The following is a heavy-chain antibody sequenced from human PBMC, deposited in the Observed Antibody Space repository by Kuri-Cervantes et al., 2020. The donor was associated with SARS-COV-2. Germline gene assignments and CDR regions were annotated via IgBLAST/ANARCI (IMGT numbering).Heavy chain of an antibody. J-gene: IGHJ4*02. CDR3: ARLEIPLVAAAYAY. CDR2: IYYSGST. D-gene: IGHD6-13*01. CDR1: GGSISSGSYY. V-gene: IGHV4-39*01. Sequence: SETLSLTCTVSGGSISSGSYYWGWIRQPPGKGLEWIGSIYYSGSTYYNPSLKSRVTISVDTSKNQFSLKLSSVTAADTAVYYCARLEIPLVAAAYAYWGQGTLVTVSS.